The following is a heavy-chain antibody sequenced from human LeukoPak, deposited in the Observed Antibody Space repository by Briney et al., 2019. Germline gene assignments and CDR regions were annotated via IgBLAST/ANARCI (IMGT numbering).Heavy chain of an antibody. J-gene: IGHJ3*02. CDR3: ARLGDYDSSGYRSFDI. Sequence: SETLSLTCTVSGGSISSSSYYWGWIRQPPGKGLEWIGSIYYSGSTYYNPSLKSRVTISVDTSKNQFSLKLSSVTAADTAVYYCARLGDYDSSGYRSFDIWGQGTMVTVSS. V-gene: IGHV4-39*07. CDR1: GGSISSSSYY. CDR2: IYYSGST. D-gene: IGHD3-22*01.